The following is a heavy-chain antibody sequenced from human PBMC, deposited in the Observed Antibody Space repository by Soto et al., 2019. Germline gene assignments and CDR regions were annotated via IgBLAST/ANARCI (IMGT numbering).Heavy chain of an antibody. D-gene: IGHD3-9*01. CDR2: ISYDGSNK. V-gene: IGHV3-30*18. Sequence: QVQLVESGGGVVQPGRSLRLSCAASGFTFSSYGMHWVRQAPGKGLEWVAVISYDGSNKYYADSVKGRFTISRDNSKNTLYXXMXSXXAEDTAVYYCAKDLKGYYDILTGYYTSYYYYGMDVWGQGTTVTVSS. J-gene: IGHJ6*02. CDR1: GFTFSSYG. CDR3: AKDLKGYYDILTGYYTSYYYYGMDV.